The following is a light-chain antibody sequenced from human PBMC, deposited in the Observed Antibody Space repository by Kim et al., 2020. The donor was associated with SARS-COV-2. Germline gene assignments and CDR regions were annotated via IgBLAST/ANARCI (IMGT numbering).Light chain of an antibody. CDR2: QDS. Sequence: SYELTHPPSVSVSPGQTASITCSGDKLGDKYACWYQQKPGQSPVLVIYQDSKRPSGIPERFSGSNSGNTATLTISGTQAMDEADYYCQAWDSSTAYVFG. J-gene: IGLJ2*01. CDR1: KLGDKY. CDR3: QAWDSSTAYV. V-gene: IGLV3-1*01.